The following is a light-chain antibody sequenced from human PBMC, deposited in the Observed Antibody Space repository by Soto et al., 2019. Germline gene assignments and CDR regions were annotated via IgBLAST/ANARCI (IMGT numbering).Light chain of an antibody. CDR3: QQYNDWPHT. Sequence: ESVLTQSPGTLSLSPGERATLSCRASQSVSNNYLAWYQQKPGQAPRLLIYGASTRATGIPARFSGSGSGTEFTLTISSLQSEDFAVYYCQQYNDWPHTFGQGTKVDIK. J-gene: IGKJ1*01. CDR2: GAS. CDR1: QSVSNN. V-gene: IGKV3-15*01.